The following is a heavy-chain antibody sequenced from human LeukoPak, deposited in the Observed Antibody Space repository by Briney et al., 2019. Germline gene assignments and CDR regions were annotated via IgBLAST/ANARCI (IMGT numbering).Heavy chain of an antibody. CDR3: AISSNYDFWSGQPLYYFDY. D-gene: IGHD3-3*01. Sequence: SETLSLTCTVSGGSISSYYWSWIRQPPGKGLEWIGYIYYSGSTNYNPSLKSRVTISVDTSKNQFSLKLSSVTAADTAVYYCAISSNYDFWSGQPLYYFDYWGQGTLVTVSS. V-gene: IGHV4-59*01. CDR1: GGSISSYY. CDR2: IYYSGST. J-gene: IGHJ4*02.